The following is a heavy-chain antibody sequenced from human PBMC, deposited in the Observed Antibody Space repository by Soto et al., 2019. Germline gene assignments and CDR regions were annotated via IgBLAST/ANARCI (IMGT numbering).Heavy chain of an antibody. CDR3: ARREAHYYDSSGYYYFDY. J-gene: IGHJ4*02. V-gene: IGHV1-18*01. CDR1: GYTFTSYG. CDR2: ISAYNGNT. D-gene: IGHD3-22*01. Sequence: QVQLVQSGAEVKKPGASVKVSCKASGYTFTSYGISWVRQAPGQGLEWMGWISAYNGNTNYAQKLQGRATITTDTSTTTAYLELRCLRSDDTAVYFCARREAHYYDSSGYYYFDYWGQGTLVTVSS.